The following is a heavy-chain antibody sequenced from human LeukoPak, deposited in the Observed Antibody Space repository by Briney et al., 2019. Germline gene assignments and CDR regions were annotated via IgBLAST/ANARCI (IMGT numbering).Heavy chain of an antibody. CDR1: GFTFISYS. Sequence: GGSLRLSCAASGFTFISYSMSWARQAPGKGLEWVSSISSGSSYIYYADSVNGRFTISRDNARNSLYLLMNSLRAEDTAIYYCARDRGSDTSGYEDFDYWGQGTLVTVSS. V-gene: IGHV3-21*01. J-gene: IGHJ4*02. CDR2: ISSGSSYI. CDR3: ARDRGSDTSGYEDFDY. D-gene: IGHD3-22*01.